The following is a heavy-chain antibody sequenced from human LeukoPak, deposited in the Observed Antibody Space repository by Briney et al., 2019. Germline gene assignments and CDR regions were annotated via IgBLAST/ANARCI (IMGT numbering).Heavy chain of an antibody. V-gene: IGHV1-69*05. Sequence: ASVKVSRKASGGTFNSYAISRVRQAPGQGLEWVGRIIPIFGTPNYAQKFQGRVTITTDESTSTAYMDLSSLRSADTAVYYCARDRQYCSGGSCYFDYWGQGTLVTVSS. CDR2: IIPIFGTP. CDR1: GGTFNSYA. D-gene: IGHD2-15*01. CDR3: ARDRQYCSGGSCYFDY. J-gene: IGHJ4*02.